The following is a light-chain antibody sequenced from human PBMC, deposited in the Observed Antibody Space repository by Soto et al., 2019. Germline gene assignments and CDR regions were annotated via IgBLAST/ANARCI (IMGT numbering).Light chain of an antibody. CDR2: DVS. Sequence: QSALTQPRSVSGSPGQSVTISCTGTSSDVGGYKYVSWYQQHPGKAPKLMIYDVSRRPSGVPDRFSGSKSGNTASLTISGLQAEDEADYYCCSYAGSYTPSLVFGGGTQLTVL. V-gene: IGLV2-11*01. J-gene: IGLJ7*01. CDR3: CSYAGSYTPSLV. CDR1: SSDVGGYKY.